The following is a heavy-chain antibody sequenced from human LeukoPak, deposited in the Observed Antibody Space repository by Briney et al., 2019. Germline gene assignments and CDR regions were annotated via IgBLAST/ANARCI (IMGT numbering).Heavy chain of an antibody. J-gene: IGHJ4*02. CDR2: ISSSSSYI. V-gene: IGHV3-21*01. CDR3: ARRGYYYDSSGYYRDY. D-gene: IGHD3-22*01. Sequence: GGSPRLSCAASGFTFSSYAMHWVRQAPGKGLEWVSSISSSSSYIYYADSVKGRFTISRDNAKNSLYLQMNSLRAEDTAVYYCARRGYYYDSSGYYRDYWGQGTLVTVSS. CDR1: GFTFSSYA.